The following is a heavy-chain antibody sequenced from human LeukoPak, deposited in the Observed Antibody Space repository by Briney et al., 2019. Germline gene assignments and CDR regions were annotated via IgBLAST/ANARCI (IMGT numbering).Heavy chain of an antibody. CDR3: ARRGGGGPIDY. Sequence: PGRSLRLPCAASGFTFSNFAMSWVRQAPGKGLEWVSAVTTGGDNTYYTDSVKGRFTISRDNSKNTLYLQMNSLRAEDTAIYYCARRGGGGPIDYWGQGTLVTVSS. V-gene: IGHV3-23*01. D-gene: IGHD3-16*01. J-gene: IGHJ4*02. CDR1: GFTFSNFA. CDR2: VTTGGDNT.